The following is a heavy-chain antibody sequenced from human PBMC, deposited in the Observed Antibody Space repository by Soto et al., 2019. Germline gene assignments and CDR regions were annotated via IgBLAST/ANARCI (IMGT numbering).Heavy chain of an antibody. CDR2: IIPIFGTA. Sequence: ASVKVSCKASGGTFSSYAISWVRQAPGQGLEWMGGIIPIFGTANYAQKFQGRVTITADESTSTAYMELSSLRSEDTAVYYCATTTDDTALFDYWGQGTLVTVS. CDR1: GGTFSSYA. D-gene: IGHD5-18*01. CDR3: ATTTDDTALFDY. J-gene: IGHJ4*02. V-gene: IGHV1-69*13.